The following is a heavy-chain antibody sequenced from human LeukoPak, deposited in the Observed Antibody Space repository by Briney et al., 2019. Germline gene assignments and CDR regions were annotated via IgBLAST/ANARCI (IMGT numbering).Heavy chain of an antibody. CDR1: GFTFSSYG. J-gene: IGHJ4*02. CDR3: AKDDGSGSYYNVRFDY. Sequence: GGSLTLSCAASGFTFSSYGMHVVREARGKGLEWVAVIWYDGSNKYYADSVKGRFTISRDNSKNTLYLQMNSLRAEDTAVYYCAKDDGSGSYYNVRFDYWGQGTLVTVSS. D-gene: IGHD3-10*01. V-gene: IGHV3-33*06. CDR2: IWYDGSNK.